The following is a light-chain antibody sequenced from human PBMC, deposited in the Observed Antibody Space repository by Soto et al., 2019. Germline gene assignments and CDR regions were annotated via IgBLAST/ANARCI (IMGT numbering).Light chain of an antibody. Sequence: QSALTQPASVSGSPGQSIAISCIGTSSDVGGYNYVSWYQHHPGKAPKLMIYDVSNRPSGVSDRFSGSKSGDTASLTISGLQAEDEADYYCSSYTSTTTPVVFGGGTKVTVL. V-gene: IGLV2-14*03. J-gene: IGLJ2*01. CDR1: SSDVGGYNY. CDR3: SSYTSTTTPVV. CDR2: DVS.